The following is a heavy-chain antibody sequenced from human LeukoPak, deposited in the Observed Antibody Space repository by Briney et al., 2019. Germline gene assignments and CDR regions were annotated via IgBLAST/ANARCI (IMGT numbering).Heavy chain of an antibody. V-gene: IGHV3-23*01. D-gene: IGHD3-22*01. CDR3: ARPHNYYDSSGYYYGVAFDI. CDR2: ISGSGGST. J-gene: IGHJ3*02. Sequence: PGGSLRLSCAASGFTFSSYAMSWVRQAPGKGLEWVSAISGSGGSTYYADSVKGRFTISRDNSKNTLYLQMNSLRAEDMALYYCARPHNYYDSSGYYYGVAFDIWGQGTMVTVSS. CDR1: GFTFSSYA.